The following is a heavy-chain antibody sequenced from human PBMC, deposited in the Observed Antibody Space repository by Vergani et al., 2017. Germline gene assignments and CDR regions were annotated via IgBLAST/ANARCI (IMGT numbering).Heavy chain of an antibody. Sequence: QVQLVQSGAEVKKPGASVQVSCKASGYTFTSYVLHWVRQAPGQVLEWMGKIYPSGGTNYAQKFQGRVTMTKDTSTSTVDMELSSLRSEDTAMYYCARDGSGGSPFAMDVWGQGTTVTVSS. CDR3: ARDGSGGSPFAMDV. D-gene: IGHD2-15*01. V-gene: IGHV1-46*03. CDR1: GYTFTSYV. J-gene: IGHJ6*02. CDR2: IYPSGGT.